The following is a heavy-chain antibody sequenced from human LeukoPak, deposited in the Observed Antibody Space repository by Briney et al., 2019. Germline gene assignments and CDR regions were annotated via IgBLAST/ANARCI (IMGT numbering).Heavy chain of an antibody. J-gene: IGHJ4*02. D-gene: IGHD6-6*01. CDR3: ARVPSAHSSSSRSGDY. Sequence: SETLSLTCAVYGGSFSGYYWSWIRQPPGKGLEWIGEINHSGSTNYNPSLKSRVTISVDTSKNQFSLKLSSVTAADTAVHYCARVPSAHSSSSRSGDYWGQGTLVTVSS. CDR1: GGSFSGYY. CDR2: INHSGST. V-gene: IGHV4-34*01.